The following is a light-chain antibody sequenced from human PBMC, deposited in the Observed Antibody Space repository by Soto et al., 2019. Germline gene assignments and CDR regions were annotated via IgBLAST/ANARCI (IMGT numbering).Light chain of an antibody. CDR1: QGIDNW. J-gene: IGKJ3*01. V-gene: IGKV1-12*01. CDR2: AAS. CDR3: QQSYRFPRT. Sequence: DIQMTQSPSSVSASVGDRVTITCRASQGIDNWLAWYQQKPGKAPDLLIYAASNLQSGVPSRFSGSGSGTDFTLTISSLQPEDFATYYCQQSYRFPRTVGPGTKVDIK.